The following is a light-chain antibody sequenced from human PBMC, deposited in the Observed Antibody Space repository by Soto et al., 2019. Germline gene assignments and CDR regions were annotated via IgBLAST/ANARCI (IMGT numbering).Light chain of an antibody. CDR2: AAS. V-gene: IGKV1-9*01. CDR1: QGISNS. Sequence: DIPLTQSPSFLSASVGDRVTITCRASQGISNSLAWYQQKPGKAPILLIYAASTLQSGVPSRFSGSGSGTEFTLTVSSLQPEDFATYYCQQLNSYPRTFGQGTRLEIK. CDR3: QQLNSYPRT. J-gene: IGKJ5*01.